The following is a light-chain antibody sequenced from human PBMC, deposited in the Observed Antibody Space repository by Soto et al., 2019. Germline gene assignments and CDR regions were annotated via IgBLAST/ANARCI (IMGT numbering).Light chain of an antibody. CDR2: GAS. CDR3: QQYNNWLRT. V-gene: IGKV3-15*01. J-gene: IGKJ1*01. CDR1: QSVNSN. Sequence: EIVMTQSPATLSLSPGERAALSCRASQSVNSNLGWYQQKPGQAPRLLIYGASTRATGIPARFSGSGSGTEFTLTISSLQSEDFAVYYCQQYNNWLRTFGQGTKVDIK.